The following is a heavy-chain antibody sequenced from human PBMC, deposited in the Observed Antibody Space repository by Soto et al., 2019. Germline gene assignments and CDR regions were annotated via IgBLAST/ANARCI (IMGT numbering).Heavy chain of an antibody. D-gene: IGHD3-16*01. CDR1: GGSISSNSYY. CDR2: IYYSGTT. V-gene: IGHV4-39*01. CDR3: ARHKGGYYSGVDV. Sequence: QLQLQESGPGLVKPSETLSLTCTVSGGSISSNSYYWAWIRQPPGKGLEWIGNIYYSGTTYYNPSLKSRVTISVDTSKSQFSLKLSSVPAADTAVYYCARHKGGYYSGVDVWGQGTTVTVSS. J-gene: IGHJ6*02.